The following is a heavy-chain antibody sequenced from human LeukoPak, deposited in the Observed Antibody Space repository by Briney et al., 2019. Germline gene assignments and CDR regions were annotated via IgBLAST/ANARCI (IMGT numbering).Heavy chain of an antibody. D-gene: IGHD2-15*01. CDR2: INPGNGDT. J-gene: IGHJ6*02. V-gene: IGHV1-3*01. Sequence: GASVTVSCKGSGYTFTNYAIHWVRQAPGQSLEWLGWINPGNGDTKYSQDFQGRVTINTDTSAATAYVELNSLTSEDTAVYYCARDRWHCRVNCDSVYYFALDVWGQGTTVTVSS. CDR3: ARDRWHCRVNCDSVYYFALDV. CDR1: GYTFTNYA.